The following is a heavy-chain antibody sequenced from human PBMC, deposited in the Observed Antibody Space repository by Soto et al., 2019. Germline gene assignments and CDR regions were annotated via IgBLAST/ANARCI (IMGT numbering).Heavy chain of an antibody. V-gene: IGHV4-61*01. J-gene: IGHJ6*02. CDR1: GGSVSSGSYY. Sequence: SETLSLTCTVSGGSVSSGSYYWSWIRQPPGKGLEWIGYIYYSGSTNYNPSLKSRVTISVDTSKNQFSLKLSSVTAADTAVYYCARALYSSFPRYYYYGMDVWGQGTTVTVSS. CDR2: IYYSGST. CDR3: ARALYSSFPRYYYYGMDV. D-gene: IGHD4-4*01.